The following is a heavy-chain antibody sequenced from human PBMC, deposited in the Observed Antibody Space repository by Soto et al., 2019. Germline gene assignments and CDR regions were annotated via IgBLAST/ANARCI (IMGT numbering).Heavy chain of an antibody. V-gene: IGHV1-18*01. CDR2: ISAYNGNT. Sequence: QVPLVQSGAEVKKPGASVKVSCKASGYTFTSYGISWVRQAPGQGLEWMGWISAYNGNTNYAQKLQGRVTMTTDTSTSTAYMELRSLRSDDTAVYYCARVRAAYYYDSSLDPWGQGTLVTVSS. CDR3: ARVRAAYYYDSSLDP. D-gene: IGHD3-22*01. J-gene: IGHJ5*02. CDR1: GYTFTSYG.